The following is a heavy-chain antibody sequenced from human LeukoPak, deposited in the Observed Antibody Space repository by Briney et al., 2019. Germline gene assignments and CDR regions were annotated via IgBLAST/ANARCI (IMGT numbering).Heavy chain of an antibody. Sequence: PGGSLRLSRAASGFTFSSYEMNWVRQAPGKGLEWVSSISSGSTYIHYADSAKGRFTISRDNAKNSLYLQMSSLRADDTAVYYCVTEKYNWNYAFDYWGRGTLVTVSS. D-gene: IGHD1-7*01. CDR1: GFTFSSYE. V-gene: IGHV3-21*01. J-gene: IGHJ4*01. CDR2: ISSGSTYI. CDR3: VTEKYNWNYAFDY.